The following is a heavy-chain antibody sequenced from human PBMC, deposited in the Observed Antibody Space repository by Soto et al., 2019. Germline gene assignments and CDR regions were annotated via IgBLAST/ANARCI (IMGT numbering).Heavy chain of an antibody. CDR2: ISSSSSYI. CDR1: GFTFSTYS. J-gene: IGHJ4*02. V-gene: IGHV3-21*01. Sequence: PGGSLRLSCAASGFTFSTYSMNWVRQAPGKGLEWVSSISSSSSYIHYADSVKGRFTISRDNAKTSLFLQMNSLRAEDTAVYYCARGREHDYWGPGTLVTVSS. CDR3: ARGREHDY.